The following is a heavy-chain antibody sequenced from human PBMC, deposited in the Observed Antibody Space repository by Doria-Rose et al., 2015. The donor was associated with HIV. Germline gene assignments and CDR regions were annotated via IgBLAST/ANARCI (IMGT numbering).Heavy chain of an antibody. CDR2: TYHTGTS. CDR1: GASISSRGYY. J-gene: IGHJ4*02. CDR3: ARMGSYRELDY. V-gene: IGHV4-31*03. D-gene: IGHD3-3*01. Sequence: QVQLVQSGPGLVKPSETLSLTCSVSGASISSRGYYWNWIRQVPGKGLESLGYTYHTGTSDYSPSLKSRLNMAVDTSKNQFSLKLSFVTVADTAVYYCARMGSYRELDYWGQGALVIVSA.